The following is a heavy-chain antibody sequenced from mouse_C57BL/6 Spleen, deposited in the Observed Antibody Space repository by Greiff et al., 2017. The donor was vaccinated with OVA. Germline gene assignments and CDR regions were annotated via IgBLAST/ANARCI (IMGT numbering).Heavy chain of an antibody. CDR1: GYTFTSYW. CDR2: FNPSSGYT. V-gene: IGHV1-7*01. J-gene: IGHJ4*01. CDR3: ARTKYYEGAMDG. Sequence: QVQLQQSGADLAKPGASVTLSCKASGYTFTSYWLYWVKQRPGQGLEWIGYFNPSSGYTKYNQTFKNKATLTADKSSSTAYVQLSNLTYEDAAVYYCARTKYYEGAMDGWGKGTSVTVSS. D-gene: IGHD1-1*01.